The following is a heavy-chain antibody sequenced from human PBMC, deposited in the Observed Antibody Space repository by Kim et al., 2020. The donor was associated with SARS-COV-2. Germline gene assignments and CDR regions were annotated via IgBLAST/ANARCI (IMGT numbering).Heavy chain of an antibody. CDR1: GFTFSSYW. D-gene: IGHD6-19*01. CDR3: ARGWIYPDL. J-gene: IGHJ2*01. Sequence: GGSLRLSCAGSGFTFSSYWMAWVRQAPGKGLKWVAHIRQDGRETYYVDSVKGRFTISRDNAKNSLHLQMNSLRAEDTALYYCARGWIYPDLWGRCTLVTVSS. V-gene: IGHV3-7*03. CDR2: IRQDGRET.